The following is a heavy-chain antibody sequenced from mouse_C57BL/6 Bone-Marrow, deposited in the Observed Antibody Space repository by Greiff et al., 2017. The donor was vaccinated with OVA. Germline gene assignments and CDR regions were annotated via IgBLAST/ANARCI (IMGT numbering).Heavy chain of an antibody. CDR3: ARSIYYYGSSSWFAY. CDR2: IYPRSGNT. CDR1: GYTFTSYG. D-gene: IGHD1-1*01. J-gene: IGHJ3*01. V-gene: IGHV1-81*01. Sequence: VQLQESGAELARPGASVKLSCKASGYTFTSYGISWVKQRTGQGLEWIGEIYPRSGNTYYNEKFKGKATLTADKSSSTAYMELRSLTSEDSAVYFCARSIYYYGSSSWFAYWGQGTLVTVSA.